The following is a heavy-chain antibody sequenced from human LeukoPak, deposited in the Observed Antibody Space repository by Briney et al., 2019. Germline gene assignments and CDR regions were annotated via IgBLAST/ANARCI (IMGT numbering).Heavy chain of an antibody. Sequence: WASVKVSCKASGYTFTGYAINWLRQAPGQGLEWMGWINMYTANPAYAQGFTERFVFSLDTSVTTAYLQISNLKTEDTAVYYCARHDNDDDFDYWGQGTLVTVSS. J-gene: IGHJ4*02. CDR2: INMYTANP. CDR1: GYTFTGYA. CDR3: ARHDNDDDFDY. D-gene: IGHD3-16*01. V-gene: IGHV7-4-1*02.